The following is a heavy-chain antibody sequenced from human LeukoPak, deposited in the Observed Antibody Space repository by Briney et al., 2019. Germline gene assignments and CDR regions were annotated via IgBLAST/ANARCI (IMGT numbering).Heavy chain of an antibody. J-gene: IGHJ4*02. D-gene: IGHD2-15*01. CDR1: GGSISSSNW. Sequence: SETLSLTCTVSGGSISSSNWWSWVRQPPGKGLECIGEIYHLGATNYNPSLKSRVTISVDKSKNQFSLKLNSVTAADTAVYYCARAFLVGYSPEEYFFDYWGQGALVTVSS. CDR3: ARAFLVGYSPEEYFFDY. CDR2: IYHLGAT. V-gene: IGHV4-4*02.